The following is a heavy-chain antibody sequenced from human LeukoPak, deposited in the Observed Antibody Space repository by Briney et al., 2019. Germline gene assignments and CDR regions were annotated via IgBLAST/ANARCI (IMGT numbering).Heavy chain of an antibody. CDR2: ISAYNGNT. CDR3: ARDSVVVPAAIPRD. D-gene: IGHD2-2*01. Sequence: ASVKVSCKASGYTFTSYGISWVRQAPGQGLERMGWISAYNGNTNYAQKLQGRVTMTTDTSTSTAYMELRSLRSDDTAVYYCARDSVVVPAAIPRDWGQGTLVTVSS. J-gene: IGHJ4*02. CDR1: GYTFTSYG. V-gene: IGHV1-18*01.